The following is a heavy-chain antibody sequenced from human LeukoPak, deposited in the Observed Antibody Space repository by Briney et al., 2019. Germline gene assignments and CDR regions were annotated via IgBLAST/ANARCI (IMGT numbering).Heavy chain of an antibody. Sequence: SVKVSCKASGGTFSSYAISWVRQAPGQGLEWMGGIIPIFGTANYAQKFQGRVTITADKSTSTAYMELSSLRSEDTAVYYCASPAGVLRFLEWLRAYDAFDIWGQGTMVTVSS. V-gene: IGHV1-69*06. CDR2: IIPIFGTA. J-gene: IGHJ3*02. CDR3: ASPAGVLRFLEWLRAYDAFDI. D-gene: IGHD3-3*01. CDR1: GGTFSSYA.